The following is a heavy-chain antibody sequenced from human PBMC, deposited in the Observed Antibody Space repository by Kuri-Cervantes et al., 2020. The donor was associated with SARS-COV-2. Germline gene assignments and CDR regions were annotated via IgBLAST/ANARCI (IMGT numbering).Heavy chain of an antibody. Sequence: GESLKISCAASGFTFSSYAMSWVRQAPGKGLEWVSAISGSSGSTYYADSVKGRFTISRDNSKNTLYLQMNSLRAEDTAVYYCASGSYYTGLDYWGQGTLVTVSS. CDR2: ISGSSGST. V-gene: IGHV3-23*01. CDR1: GFTFSSYA. CDR3: ASGSYYTGLDY. D-gene: IGHD1-26*01. J-gene: IGHJ4*02.